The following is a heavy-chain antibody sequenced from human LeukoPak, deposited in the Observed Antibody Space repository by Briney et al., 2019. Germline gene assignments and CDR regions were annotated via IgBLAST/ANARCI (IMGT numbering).Heavy chain of an antibody. CDR3: ARDPDY. CDR2: ISYDGSNK. Sequence: PGGSLRLSCAASGFTFSDYYMSWIRQAPGKGLEWVAIISYDGSNKYYADSVKGRFTISRDNSKNTVYLQVNSLRAEDTAVYYCARDPDYWGQGTLVTVSS. V-gene: IGHV3-30-3*01. J-gene: IGHJ4*02. CDR1: GFTFSDYY.